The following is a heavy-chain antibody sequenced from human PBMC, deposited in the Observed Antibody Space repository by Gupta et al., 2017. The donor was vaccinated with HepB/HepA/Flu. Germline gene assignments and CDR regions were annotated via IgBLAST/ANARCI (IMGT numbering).Heavy chain of an antibody. CDR2: IHYSGSP. CDR1: GDSITNNNYY. CDR3: ARLAGYSSGWHGYYFDY. D-gene: IGHD6-19*01. Sequence: QLQLHESGPGLVKPSETLSLTCTVSGDSITNNNYYWAWIRQPPGKGLEWIGKIHYSGSPYYNPSLKSRVTSSVDASKNQFSLKLNSVTAADTAIYYWARLAGYSSGWHGYYFDYWGQGTLVTVSP. V-gene: IGHV4-39*01. J-gene: IGHJ4*02.